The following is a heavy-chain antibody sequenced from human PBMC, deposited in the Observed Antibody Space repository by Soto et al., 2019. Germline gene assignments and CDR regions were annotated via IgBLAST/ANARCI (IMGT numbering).Heavy chain of an antibody. CDR3: VKEGRGSTTSCSRCYGLDV. V-gene: IGHV3-30*18. CDR1: GFTFSTYG. J-gene: IGHJ6*02. CDR2: LSHDETNK. Sequence: QVQLVESGGGVVQPGRSLRLSCAASGFTFSTYGMHWVRQAPGKGLEWVAALSHDETNKFYADSVKGRFTISRDNSKNTLYLEMFSRRAEDTAVYYCVKEGRGSTTSCSRCYGLDVWGQGTTVTVSS. D-gene: IGHD2-2*01.